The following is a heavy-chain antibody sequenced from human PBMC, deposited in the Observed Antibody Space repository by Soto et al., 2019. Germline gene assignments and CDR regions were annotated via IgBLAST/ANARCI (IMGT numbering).Heavy chain of an antibody. V-gene: IGHV1-69*13. J-gene: IGHJ4*02. CDR2: IIPIFGTA. CDR1: GGTFRSYA. D-gene: IGHD3-10*01. Sequence: GASVKVSCKASGGTFRSYAISWVRQAPGQGLEWMGGIIPIFGTANYAQKFQGRVTITADESTSTAYMELSSLRSEDTAVYYCARDPTRDPYGSGSYYLDWGQGTLVTVSS. CDR3: ARDPTRDPYGSGSYYLD.